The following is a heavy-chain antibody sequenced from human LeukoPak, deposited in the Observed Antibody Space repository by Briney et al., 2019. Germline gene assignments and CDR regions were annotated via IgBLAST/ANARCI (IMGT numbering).Heavy chain of an antibody. J-gene: IGHJ4*02. Sequence: PGGSLRLSCAASGFTFSTYSLNWVRQAPGKGLEWVSSISGTSTYIYYADSVKGRFTISRDNAKNSLYLQMNSLRAEDTAVYYCAREIRGYSGYDYDYWGQGTLVTVSS. V-gene: IGHV3-21*01. CDR2: ISGTSTYI. CDR1: GFTFSTYS. D-gene: IGHD5-12*01. CDR3: AREIRGYSGYDYDY.